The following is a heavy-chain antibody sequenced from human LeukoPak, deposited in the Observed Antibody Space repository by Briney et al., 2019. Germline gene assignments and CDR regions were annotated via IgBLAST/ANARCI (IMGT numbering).Heavy chain of an antibody. Sequence: SETLSLTCTVSGGSVSSHQWSWIRQPPGKGLEWIGYIYYSGSTNYNPSLRSRFTISIDRSTNRFSLRLGSVTAADTAMYYCARGVLTTVSYYMDVWGNGTTVTVSS. J-gene: IGHJ6*03. CDR3: ARGVLTTVSYYMDV. CDR2: IYYSGST. V-gene: IGHV4-59*02. CDR1: GGSVSSHQ. D-gene: IGHD4-11*01.